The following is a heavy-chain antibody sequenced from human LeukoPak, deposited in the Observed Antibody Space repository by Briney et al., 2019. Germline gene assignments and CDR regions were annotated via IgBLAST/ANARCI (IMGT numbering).Heavy chain of an antibody. Sequence: SETLSLTCSISGDSITTNSYWWGWIRQSPGKGLEWNGSIYSSGNSYYHPSLKTRATISPDTSKNQYSLRLTSVTAADTAIEYCARRGIWDLQIGNWFDPWGQGILVIVSS. J-gene: IGHJ5*02. CDR1: GDSITTNSYW. D-gene: IGHD3-16*01. V-gene: IGHV4-39*01. CDR3: ARRGIWDLQIGNWFDP. CDR2: IYSSGNS.